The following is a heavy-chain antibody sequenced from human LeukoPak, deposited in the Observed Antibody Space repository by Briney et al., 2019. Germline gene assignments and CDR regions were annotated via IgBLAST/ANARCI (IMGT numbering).Heavy chain of an antibody. J-gene: IGHJ4*02. Sequence: SETLSLTCTVSGGSISSGDYYWSWIRQPPGKGLEWIVYIYYSGSTYYNPSLKSRVTISVDTSKNQFSLKLSSVTAADTAVYYCARYCSGGSCYSVYFDYWGQGTLVTVSS. CDR1: GGSISSGDYY. CDR2: IYYSGST. V-gene: IGHV4-30-4*08. D-gene: IGHD2-15*01. CDR3: ARYCSGGSCYSVYFDY.